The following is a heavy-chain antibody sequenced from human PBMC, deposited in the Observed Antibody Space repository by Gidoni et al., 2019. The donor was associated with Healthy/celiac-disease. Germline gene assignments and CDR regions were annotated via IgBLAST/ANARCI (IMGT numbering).Heavy chain of an antibody. D-gene: IGHD3-10*01. CDR1: GGSFSGYY. CDR3: ARGGDVLWFGRTYYFDY. V-gene: IGHV4-34*01. Sequence: QVQLQQWGAGLLKPSETLSLTCAVYGGSFSGYYWSWIRQPPGKGLEWIGEINHSGSTNYNPSLKIRVTISVDTSKNQFSLKLSSVTAADTAVYYCARGGDVLWFGRTYYFDYWGQGTLVTVSS. CDR2: INHSGST. J-gene: IGHJ4*02.